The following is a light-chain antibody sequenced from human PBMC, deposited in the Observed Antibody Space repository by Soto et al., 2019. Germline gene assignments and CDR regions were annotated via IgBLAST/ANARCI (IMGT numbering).Light chain of an antibody. J-gene: IGKJ3*01. V-gene: IGKV4-1*01. CDR1: QSVLSSSNNKNS. CDR2: WAS. CDR3: QQYYSHPFT. Sequence: DIVMTQSPDSLAVSPGERATINCKSSQSVLSSSNNKNSLAWYQQKPGQPPKLLIYWASTRESGVPDRFSGSGSGTDFTLTISSLQAEDVAVYYCQQYYSHPFTFGPGTKVDIK.